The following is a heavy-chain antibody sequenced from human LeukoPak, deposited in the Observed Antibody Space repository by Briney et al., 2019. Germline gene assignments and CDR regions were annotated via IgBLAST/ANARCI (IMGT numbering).Heavy chain of an antibody. V-gene: IGHV3-30*18. CDR2: ISYDGSNK. CDR3: AKARVVYYGMDV. CDR1: GFTFSSHG. Sequence: PGGSLRLSCEASGFTFSSHGMHWVRQAPGKGPEWVAVISYDGSNKYYGDSVKGRFTVSRANFKNTLYLQMNTLRAEDTAVYYCAKARVVYYGMDVWGQGTTVTVSS. J-gene: IGHJ6*02.